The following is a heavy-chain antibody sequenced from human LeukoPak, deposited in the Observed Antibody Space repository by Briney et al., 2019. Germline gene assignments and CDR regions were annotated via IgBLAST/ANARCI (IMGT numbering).Heavy chain of an antibody. Sequence: ASVKVSCKASGYTFTGYYMHWVRQAPGQGLEWMGWMNPNSGNTGYAQKFQGRVTITRNTSISTAYMELSSLRSEDTAVYYCAREIAAAGTTNRNWFDPWGQGTLVTVSS. CDR1: GYTFTGYY. CDR2: MNPNSGNT. J-gene: IGHJ5*02. CDR3: AREIAAAGTTNRNWFDP. V-gene: IGHV1-8*03. D-gene: IGHD6-13*01.